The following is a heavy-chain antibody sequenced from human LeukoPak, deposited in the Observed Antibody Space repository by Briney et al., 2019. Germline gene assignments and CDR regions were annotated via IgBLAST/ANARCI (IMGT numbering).Heavy chain of an antibody. D-gene: IGHD2-15*01. CDR2: IYYSESP. CDR1: GGSISSYY. V-gene: IGHV4-59*08. J-gene: IGHJ4*02. Sequence: PSETLSLTCTVSGGSISSYYWSWIRQPPGKGLEWIGYIYYSESPRYNASLKSRVTMSVDTSKNQFSLKLSSVTAADTAVYYCARHQTGYCSGGTCPYYFDYWGQGTLVTVSS. CDR3: ARHQTGYCSGGTCPYYFDY.